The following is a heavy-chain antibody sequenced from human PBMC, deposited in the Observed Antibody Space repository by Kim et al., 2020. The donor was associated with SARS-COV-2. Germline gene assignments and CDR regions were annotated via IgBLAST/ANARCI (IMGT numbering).Heavy chain of an antibody. Sequence: PSLKSRLTINKDTSKNQVVLTMTNMDPVDTATYYCAHRNLAIAAAGPFDYWGQGTLVTVSS. D-gene: IGHD6-13*01. J-gene: IGHJ4*02. CDR3: AHRNLAIAAAGPFDY. V-gene: IGHV2-5*01.